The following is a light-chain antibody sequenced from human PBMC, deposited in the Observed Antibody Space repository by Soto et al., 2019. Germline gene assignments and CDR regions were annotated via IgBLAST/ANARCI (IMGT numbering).Light chain of an antibody. CDR2: KAS. CDR1: QTISSW. Sequence: IPLTQSPSTLSGSVGDRVTIICRASQTISSWLAWYQQKPGKAPKLLIYKASTLKSGVPSRFSGSGSGTEFTLTISSLQPDDFATYYCQQYNSYSFGQGTKVDIK. J-gene: IGKJ1*01. CDR3: QQYNSYS. V-gene: IGKV1-5*03.